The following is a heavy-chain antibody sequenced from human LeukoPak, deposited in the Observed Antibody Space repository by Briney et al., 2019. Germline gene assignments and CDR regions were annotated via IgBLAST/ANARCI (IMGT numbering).Heavy chain of an antibody. CDR3: ARRDYGGKHFDY. CDR1: GYKFIDYW. J-gene: IGHJ4*02. V-gene: IGHV5-51*01. Sequence: SGESLKISCKGSGYKFIDYWIGWVRQMPGKGLEWMGIIFPGDSAIIYSPSFQGQVTISADNSISTAYLQWSSLKASDTAMYYCARRDYGGKHFDYWGQGTLVTVSS. CDR2: IFPGDSAI. D-gene: IGHD4-23*01.